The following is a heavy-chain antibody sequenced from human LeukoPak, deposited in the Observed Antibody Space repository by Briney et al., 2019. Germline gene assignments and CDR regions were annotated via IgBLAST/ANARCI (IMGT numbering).Heavy chain of an antibody. D-gene: IGHD6-13*01. CDR3: ARGSSSWPYWYFDL. Sequence: PSETLSLTCTVSGGSISTYYWSWIRQPPGKGLEWIGYIYYSGSTNYHPSLRSRVTISVDTSKNQFSLKLSSVAAADTAVYYCARGSSSWPYWYFDLWGRGTLVTVSS. CDR2: IYYSGST. J-gene: IGHJ2*01. V-gene: IGHV4-59*01. CDR1: GGSISTYY.